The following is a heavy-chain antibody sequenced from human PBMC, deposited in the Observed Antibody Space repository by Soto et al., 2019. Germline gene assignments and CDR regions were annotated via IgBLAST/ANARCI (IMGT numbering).Heavy chain of an antibody. CDR3: VRAPGGHSGWGQWSDP. D-gene: IGHD2-21*02. V-gene: IGHV4-38-2*02. J-gene: IGHJ5*02. Sequence: TSETLSLTCTVSGYSISSGYNWSWILETPGKGREWIGRIFQSGTSVYNPSLRSLVTISMDTSNNHFSLKLNSLTATDTAVYYCVRAPGGHSGWGQWSDPWGQPTLVTVSS. CDR1: GYSISSGYN. CDR2: IFQSGTS.